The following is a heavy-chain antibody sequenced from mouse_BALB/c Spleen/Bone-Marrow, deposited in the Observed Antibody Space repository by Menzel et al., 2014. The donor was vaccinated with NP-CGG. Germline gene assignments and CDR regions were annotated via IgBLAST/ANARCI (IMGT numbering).Heavy chain of an antibody. Sequence: VQVVESGPGLVAPSQSLSITCTVSGFSLSRYSVHWIRQPPGKGLEWLGMIWGGGSTDYNSALRSRLSIINDNSKSQVFLKMSSLQTDDTAMYYCARRELHAMDYWGQGTSVTVSS. V-gene: IGHV2-6-4*01. J-gene: IGHJ4*01. CDR2: IWGGGST. CDR3: ARRELHAMDY. CDR1: GFSLSRYS.